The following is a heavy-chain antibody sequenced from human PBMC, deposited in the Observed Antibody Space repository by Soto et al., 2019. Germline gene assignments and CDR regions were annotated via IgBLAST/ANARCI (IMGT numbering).Heavy chain of an antibody. D-gene: IGHD3-22*01. V-gene: IGHV1-18*04. CDR2: ISAYNGNT. CDR1: GYTFTGYG. J-gene: IGHJ4*02. Sequence: ASVKVSCKASGYTFTGYGISWVRQAPGQGLEWMGWISAYNGNTNYAQKLQGRVTMTTDTSTSTAYMELRSLRSDDTAVYYCARDRGKYYDRSGKGSDYWGQGTLVTVTA. CDR3: ARDRGKYYDRSGKGSDY.